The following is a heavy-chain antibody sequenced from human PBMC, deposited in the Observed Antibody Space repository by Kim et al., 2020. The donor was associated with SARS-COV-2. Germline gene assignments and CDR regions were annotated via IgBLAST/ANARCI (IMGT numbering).Heavy chain of an antibody. CDR1: GFTFSSYP. J-gene: IGHJ2*01. V-gene: IGHV3-30-3*01. Sequence: GGSLRLSCAASGFTFSSYPMHWVRQAPGKGLEWVAFISYDSLNIHYADSVRGRFTISRDNSKNTMYLQMNSLTAEDAALYSCARGGEGDWGQNWYFDVWGRGTLVTVSS. CDR2: ISYDSLNI. CDR3: ARGGEGDWGQNWYFDV. D-gene: IGHD7-27*01.